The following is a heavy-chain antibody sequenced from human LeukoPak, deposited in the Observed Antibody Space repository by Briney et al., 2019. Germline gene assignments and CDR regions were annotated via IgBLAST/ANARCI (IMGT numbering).Heavy chain of an antibody. Sequence: GGSLRLSCAASGFTFSSYWMSWVRQAPGKGLEWVANIKQDGSEKYYVDSVKGRFTISRDNAKNSLYLQMNSLRAEDTAVYYCARVTRYCSGGSCTYLRYYYYMDVWGKGTTVTISS. CDR1: GFTFSSYW. V-gene: IGHV3-7*01. CDR2: IKQDGSEK. J-gene: IGHJ6*03. D-gene: IGHD2-15*01. CDR3: ARVTRYCSGGSCTYLRYYYYMDV.